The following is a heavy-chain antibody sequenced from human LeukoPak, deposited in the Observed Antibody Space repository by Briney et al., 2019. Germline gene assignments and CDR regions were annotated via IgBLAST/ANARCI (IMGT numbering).Heavy chain of an antibody. CDR2: ISGSGGST. CDR3: AKAQTKGVLRYFDWLTDY. J-gene: IGHJ4*02. V-gene: IGHV3-23*01. CDR1: GFTFSSYA. Sequence: GGSLRLSCAASGFTFSSYAMSWVRQAPGKGLEWVSAISGSGGSTYYADSVKGRFTVSRDNSKNTLYLQMNSLRAEDTAVYYCAKAQTKGVLRYFDWLTDYWGQGTLVTVSS. D-gene: IGHD3-9*01.